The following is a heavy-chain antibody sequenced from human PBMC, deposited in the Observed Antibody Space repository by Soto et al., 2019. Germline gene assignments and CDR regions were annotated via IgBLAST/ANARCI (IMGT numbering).Heavy chain of an antibody. CDR3: ARDQGYSYGQPFGY. CDR1: GGSISSYY. CDR2: IYYSGST. Sequence: ASETLSLTCTVSGGSISSYYWSWIRQPPGKGLEWIGYIYYSGSTNYNPSLKSRVTISVDTSKNQFSLKLSSVTAADTAVYYCARDQGYSYGQPFGYWGQGTLVTVSS. V-gene: IGHV4-59*01. D-gene: IGHD5-18*01. J-gene: IGHJ4*02.